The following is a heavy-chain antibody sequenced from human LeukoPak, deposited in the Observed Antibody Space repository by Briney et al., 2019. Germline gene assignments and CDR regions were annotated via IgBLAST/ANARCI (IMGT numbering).Heavy chain of an antibody. Sequence: SETLSLTCTVSGGSISSSSAYWGWIRQPPGKGPEWIGSIYYSKNTYYNPSLKSRVTISADTSENQFSLTLGSVSATDTAVYYCVSPRGFSYGYFDYWGQGTLVTVSS. CDR2: IYYSKNT. J-gene: IGHJ4*02. CDR1: GGSISSSSAY. D-gene: IGHD5-18*01. CDR3: VSPRGFSYGYFDY. V-gene: IGHV4-39*01.